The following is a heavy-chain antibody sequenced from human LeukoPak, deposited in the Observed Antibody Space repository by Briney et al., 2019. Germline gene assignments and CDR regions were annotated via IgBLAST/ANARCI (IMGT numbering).Heavy chain of an antibody. CDR2: ISYDGSNK. CDR1: GFTFRSDA. CDR3: ARDGDSRCYPLRFFSY. D-gene: IGHD3-22*01. V-gene: IGHV3-30*04. Sequence: PGRSLRLSCAASGFTFRSDAMHWVREAPGKGLEWVAVISYDGSNKYYADSVKGRVTISRDNSPDPLYLQMNRLTAEGTAVYYCARDGDSRCYPLRFFSYWGQGTLVTVSS. J-gene: IGHJ4*01.